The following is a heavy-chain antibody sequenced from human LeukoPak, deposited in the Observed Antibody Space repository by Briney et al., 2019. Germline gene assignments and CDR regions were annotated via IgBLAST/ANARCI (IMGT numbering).Heavy chain of an antibody. CDR1: GYTFTGCY. Sequence: GASVKVSCRASGYTFTGCYMHWVRQAPGQGLEWMGWINPNSGGTGCAQKFQGRVTVARDTSIGTAYMELSRLRSDDTAVYYCARVNYYYGSGGYSYYYGMDVWGQGTTVTVSS. D-gene: IGHD3-10*01. V-gene: IGHV1-2*02. CDR2: INPNSGGT. J-gene: IGHJ6*02. CDR3: ARVNYYYGSGGYSYYYGMDV.